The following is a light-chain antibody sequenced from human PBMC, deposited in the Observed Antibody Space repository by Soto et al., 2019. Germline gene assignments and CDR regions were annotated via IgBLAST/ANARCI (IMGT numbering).Light chain of an antibody. V-gene: IGKV1-5*01. CDR2: DAS. CDR3: QQYNSYSEA. J-gene: IGKJ1*01. Sequence: DIQMTQSPSTLSASVGDRVTITCRAIQSISSWLAWYQQKPGKAPKLLIYDASSLESGVPSRFSGSGSGTEFTLTISSLQPDDFATYYCQQYNSYSEAFGQGTKVDI. CDR1: QSISSW.